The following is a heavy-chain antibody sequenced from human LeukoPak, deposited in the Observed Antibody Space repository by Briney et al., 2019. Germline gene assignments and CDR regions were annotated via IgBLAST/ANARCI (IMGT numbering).Heavy chain of an antibody. CDR3: ARSVSYYYDSSGYSSNWFDP. J-gene: IGHJ5*02. CDR2: INHSGST. CDR1: GGSFSGCY. V-gene: IGHV4-34*01. Sequence: SETLSLTCAVYGGSFSGCYWSWIRQPPGKGLEWIGEINHSGSTNYNPSLKSRVTISVDTSKNQFSLKLSSVTAADTAVYYCARSVSYYYDSSGYSSNWFDPWGQGTLVTVSS. D-gene: IGHD3-22*01.